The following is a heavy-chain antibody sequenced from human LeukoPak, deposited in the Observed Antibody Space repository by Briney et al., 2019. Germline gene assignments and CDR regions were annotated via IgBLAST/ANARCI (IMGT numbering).Heavy chain of an antibody. J-gene: IGHJ4*02. CDR1: GFTFSSYG. V-gene: IGHV3-30*02. D-gene: IGHD3-22*01. Sequence: QPGGSLRLSCAASGFTFSSYGMHWVRQAPGKGLEWVAFIRYDGSNKYYADSVKGRFTISRDNSKNTLYLQMNSLRAEDTAVYYCAKDLFYDSSGYLDYWGQGTLVTVSS. CDR2: IRYDGSNK. CDR3: AKDLFYDSSGYLDY.